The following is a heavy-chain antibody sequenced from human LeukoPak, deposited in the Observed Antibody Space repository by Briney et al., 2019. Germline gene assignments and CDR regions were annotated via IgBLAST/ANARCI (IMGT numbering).Heavy chain of an antibody. CDR2: ITATGAAT. CDR3: TRGPPTGYSTSWNSYYFDY. V-gene: IGHV3-21*01. Sequence: GGSLRLSCTVSGFTFPTYSMNWVRPAPGKGLEWVASITATGAATYYADSVQGRFTGSRDNARDSMSLQMNSLRAGDTAVYYCTRGPPTGYSTSWNSYYFDYWGRGTLVTVSS. D-gene: IGHD6-13*01. J-gene: IGHJ4*02. CDR1: GFTFPTYS.